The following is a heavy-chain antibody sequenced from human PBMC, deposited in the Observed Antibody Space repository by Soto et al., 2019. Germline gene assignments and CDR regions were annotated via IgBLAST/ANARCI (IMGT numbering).Heavy chain of an antibody. J-gene: IGHJ4*02. Sequence: GGSLRLSCAASGFTFSSYAMHWVRQAPGKGLEWVAVISYDGSNKYYADSVKGRFTISRDNSKNTLYLQMNSLRAEDTAAYYCVLWPPYYFDYWGQGTLVTVSS. CDR2: ISYDGSNK. CDR1: GFTFSSYA. D-gene: IGHD3-10*01. CDR3: VLWPPYYFDY. V-gene: IGHV3-30-3*01.